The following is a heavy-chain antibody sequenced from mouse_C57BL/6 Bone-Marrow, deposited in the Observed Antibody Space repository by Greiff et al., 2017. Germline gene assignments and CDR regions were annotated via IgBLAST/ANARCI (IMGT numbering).Heavy chain of an antibody. Sequence: VQLQQPGAELVKPGASVKMSCKASGYTFTSYWITWVKQRPGQGLEWIGDIYPGSGSTNYNEKFKSKATLTVDTSSSTAYMQLSSLTSEDSAVYYCARDYGSSYYWYFGVWGTGTTVTVAS. CDR3: ARDYGSSYYWYFGV. CDR1: GYTFTSYW. V-gene: IGHV1-55*01. D-gene: IGHD1-1*01. J-gene: IGHJ1*03. CDR2: IYPGSGST.